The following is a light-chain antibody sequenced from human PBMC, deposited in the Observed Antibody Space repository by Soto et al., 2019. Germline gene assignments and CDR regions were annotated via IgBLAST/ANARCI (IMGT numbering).Light chain of an antibody. CDR2: GAS. CDR1: QSVSSSS. V-gene: IGKV3-20*01. Sequence: EIVLTQSPGTLFLSPGERATLSCRAIQSVSSSSLAWYQQKPGQAPRLLIYGASSRATGIPDRFSGSGSGTDFTLTISRLEPEDFAVYFCQHFGSSPGYTFGQGTKLQIK. J-gene: IGKJ2*01. CDR3: QHFGSSPGYT.